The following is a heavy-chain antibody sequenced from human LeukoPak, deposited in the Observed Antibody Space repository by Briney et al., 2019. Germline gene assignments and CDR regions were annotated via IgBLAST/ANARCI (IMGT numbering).Heavy chain of an antibody. Sequence: GGSLRLSCAASGFTFSSYGMHWVRQAPGKGLEWVAVIWYDGSNKYYADAVKGRFTISRDNSKNTLYLQMNSLRAEDTAVYYCARDPSTGTIGMDVWGQGTTVTVSS. V-gene: IGHV3-33*01. CDR1: GFTFSSYG. CDR3: ARDPSTGTIGMDV. CDR2: IWYDGSNK. J-gene: IGHJ6*02. D-gene: IGHD1-7*01.